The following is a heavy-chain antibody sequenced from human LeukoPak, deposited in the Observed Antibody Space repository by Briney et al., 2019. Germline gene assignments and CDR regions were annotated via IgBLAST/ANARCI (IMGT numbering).Heavy chain of an antibody. CDR2: VIPILGIA. CDR1: GGTFSSYA. V-gene: IGHV1-69*04. D-gene: IGHD3-22*01. J-gene: IGHJ4*02. Sequence: SVKVSCKASGGTFSSYAISWVRQASGQGLEWMGRVIPILGIANYAQKFQGRVTITADKSTSTAYMELSSLRSEDTAVYYCASRESYYYDSSGGFDYWGQGTLVTVSS. CDR3: ASRESYYYDSSGGFDY.